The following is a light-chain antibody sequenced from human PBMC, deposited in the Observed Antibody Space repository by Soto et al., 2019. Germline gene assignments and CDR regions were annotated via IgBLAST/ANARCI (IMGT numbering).Light chain of an antibody. J-gene: IGLJ2*01. CDR3: QSNDSSLSAV. CDR2: GNS. V-gene: IGLV1-40*01. CDR1: SSNIGAGYD. Sequence: QSVLTQPPSVSGAPGQRVTISCTGSSSNIGAGYDVHWYQQLPGTAPKLLIYGNSNRPSGVPDRFSGSKSGTSASLAITGLQAEDEADYYCQSNDSSLSAVFGGGTKVTVL.